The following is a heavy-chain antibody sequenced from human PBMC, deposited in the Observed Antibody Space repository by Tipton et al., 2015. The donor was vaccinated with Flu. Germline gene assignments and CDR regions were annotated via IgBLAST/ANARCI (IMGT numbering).Heavy chain of an antibody. J-gene: IGHJ2*01. CDR3: ARGPRNTMIVVVITRRGGYFDL. D-gene: IGHD3-22*01. CDR2: INHSGST. Sequence: TLSLTCAVYGGSFSGYYWSWIRQPPGKGLEWIGEINHSGSTNYNPSLKSRVTISVDTSKNQFSLKLSSVTAADTAVYYCARGPRNTMIVVVITRRGGYFDLWGRGTLVTVSS. V-gene: IGHV4-34*01. CDR1: GGSFSGYY.